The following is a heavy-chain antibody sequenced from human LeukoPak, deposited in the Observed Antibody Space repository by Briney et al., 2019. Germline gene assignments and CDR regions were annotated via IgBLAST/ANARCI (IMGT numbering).Heavy chain of an antibody. Sequence: PSGTLSLTCAVSGGSISSSNWWSWVRQPPGKGLEWIGEIYHSGSTNNNPSLKSRVTISVDKSKNQFSLKLSSVTAADTAVYYCARRITYYDFWSGYYTPNWFDPWSQGTLVTVSS. D-gene: IGHD3-3*01. V-gene: IGHV4-4*02. CDR1: GGSISSSNW. CDR3: ARRITYYDFWSGYYTPNWFDP. CDR2: IYHSGST. J-gene: IGHJ5*02.